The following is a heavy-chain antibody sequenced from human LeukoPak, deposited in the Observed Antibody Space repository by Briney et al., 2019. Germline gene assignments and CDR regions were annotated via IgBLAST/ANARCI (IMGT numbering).Heavy chain of an antibody. D-gene: IGHD3/OR15-3a*01. CDR2: IRDSGEA. J-gene: IGHJ5*02. V-gene: IGHV3-66*02. CDR3: AICRAANQDWVEFDP. CDR1: GFRVSDYY. Sequence: GGSLRLSCAVSGFRVSDYYMSWVRQAPGKGLEWVGLIRDSGEAFYADFARGRFAISRDESENTLYLQMNSLRVEDTAVYFCAICRAANQDWVEFDPWGQGTPVIVSS.